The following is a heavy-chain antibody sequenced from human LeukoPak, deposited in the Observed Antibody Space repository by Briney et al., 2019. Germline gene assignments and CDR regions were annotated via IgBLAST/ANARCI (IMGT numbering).Heavy chain of an antibody. D-gene: IGHD3-10*01. Sequence: SVNVSCKASGGTFSSYAISWVRQAPGQGLEWMGGIIPIFGTANYAQKFQGRVTITTDESTSTAYMELSSLRSEDTAVYYCARDAYGSGSYYNGYYFDYWGQGTLVTVSS. V-gene: IGHV1-69*05. J-gene: IGHJ4*02. CDR3: ARDAYGSGSYYNGYYFDY. CDR2: IIPIFGTA. CDR1: GGTFSSYA.